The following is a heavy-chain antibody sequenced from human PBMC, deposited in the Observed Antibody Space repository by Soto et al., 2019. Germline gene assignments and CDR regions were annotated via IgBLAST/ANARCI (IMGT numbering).Heavy chain of an antibody. CDR2: INNSGRT. D-gene: IGHD4-17*01. CDR1: GGSFSGYY. CDR3: ASAYCGDYDSEQGPFDY. J-gene: IGHJ4*02. V-gene: IGHV4-34*01. Sequence: QVQLPQWGAGLLKPSETLSLTCAVYGGSFSGYYWSWIRQPPGKGLEWIGEINNSGRTNYNPSLKGRVTMSVDPSKNQFYLQLRSETAADTAVDYCASAYCGDYDSEQGPFDYLGPGNLVTVSS.